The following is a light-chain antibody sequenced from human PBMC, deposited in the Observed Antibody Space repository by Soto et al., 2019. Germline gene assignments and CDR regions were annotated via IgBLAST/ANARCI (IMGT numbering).Light chain of an antibody. CDR1: QDVSQW. CDR3: QHYDSYPYT. J-gene: IGKJ2*01. Sequence: DIYMDQSPSTLSASVGVTVTITCRATQDVSQWLAWYQQKPGKAPKLLIYKASSLESGVPSRFSGRGSETEFTLTIRNLQPDDFATYYCQHYDSYPYTFGQGTKLEIK. CDR2: KAS. V-gene: IGKV1-5*03.